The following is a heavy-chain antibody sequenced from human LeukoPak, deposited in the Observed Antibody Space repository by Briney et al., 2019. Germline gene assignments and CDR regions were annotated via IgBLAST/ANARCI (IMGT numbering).Heavy chain of an antibody. CDR3: ARATFFGRTFDY. Sequence: GGSLRLSCAASGFTVSSNYMSWVRQAPGKGLEWVSVIYSGGSTYYADSVKGRFTIPRDNSKNTLYLQMNSLRAEDTAVYYCARATFFGRTFDYWGQGTLVTVSS. V-gene: IGHV3-66*02. CDR1: GFTVSSNY. CDR2: IYSGGST. D-gene: IGHD3-10*01. J-gene: IGHJ4*02.